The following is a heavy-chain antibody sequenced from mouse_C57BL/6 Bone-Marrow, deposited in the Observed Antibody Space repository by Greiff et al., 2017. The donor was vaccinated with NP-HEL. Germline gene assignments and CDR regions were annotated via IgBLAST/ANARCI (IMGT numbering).Heavy chain of an antibody. D-gene: IGHD3-1*01. CDR1: GYTFTSYG. CDR2: IYPRSGNT. Sequence: QVQLKESGAELARPGASVKLSCKASGYTFTSYGISWVKQRTGQGLEWIGEIYPRSGNTYYNEKFKGKATLTADKSSSTAYMELRSLTSEDSAVYFCARGQLSYYAMDYWGQGTSVTVSS. V-gene: IGHV1-81*01. CDR3: ARGQLSYYAMDY. J-gene: IGHJ4*01.